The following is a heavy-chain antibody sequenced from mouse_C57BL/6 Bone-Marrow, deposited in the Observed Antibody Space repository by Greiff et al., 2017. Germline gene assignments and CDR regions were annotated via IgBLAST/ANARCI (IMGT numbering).Heavy chain of an antibody. D-gene: IGHD2-4*01. Sequence: QVQLQQPGAELARPGASVKLSCKASGYTFTSYGISWVKQRTGQGLEWIGDIYPRSGNTYYNEKFKGKATLTADKSSSTAYMELRSLTSEDSAVYFCARSGNDYSWFAYWGQGTLVTVSA. CDR3: ARSGNDYSWFAY. CDR1: GYTFTSYG. V-gene: IGHV1-81*01. CDR2: IYPRSGNT. J-gene: IGHJ3*01.